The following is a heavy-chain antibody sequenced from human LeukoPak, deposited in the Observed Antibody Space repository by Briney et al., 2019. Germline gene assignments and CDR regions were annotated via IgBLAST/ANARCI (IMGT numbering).Heavy chain of an antibody. CDR2: ISGYNGNT. Sequence: ASVKVSCKASGYPFTSYGISWVRQAPGQGLEWMGWISGYNGNTNYAQKLQGRVTMTTDTSTSTAYMELRSLRSDDTAVYYCARDKEQQLVRPTRWFDPWGQGTLVTVSS. CDR3: ARDKEQQLVRPTRWFDP. D-gene: IGHD6-13*01. CDR1: GYPFTSYG. V-gene: IGHV1-18*01. J-gene: IGHJ5*02.